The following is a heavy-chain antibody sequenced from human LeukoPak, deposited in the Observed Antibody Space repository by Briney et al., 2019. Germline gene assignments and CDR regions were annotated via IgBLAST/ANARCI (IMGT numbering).Heavy chain of an antibody. CDR3: AREGFYGSGRGADFDY. Sequence: GGSLRLSCAASGFTFSNYEMNGVRQAPGKGLEWVSYISSSGSTTYYADSVKGRFIISRDNAKNSLFLQMNSLRDEDTAVYYCAREGFYGSGRGADFDYWGQGTLVTVSS. D-gene: IGHD3-10*01. CDR2: ISSSGSTT. J-gene: IGHJ4*02. V-gene: IGHV3-48*02. CDR1: GFTFSNYE.